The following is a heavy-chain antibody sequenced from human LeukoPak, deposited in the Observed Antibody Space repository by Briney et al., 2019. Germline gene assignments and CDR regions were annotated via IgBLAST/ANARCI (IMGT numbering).Heavy chain of an antibody. D-gene: IGHD6-19*01. Sequence: GGSLRLSCAASGFTFSSYEMNWVRQAPGKGLEWVSTIAYTGAGTYYADSVKGRFTISRDNFKNTVYLQMNSLRVEDTAVYYCARDFSAWSRDYWGQGTLVTVSS. V-gene: IGHV3-23*01. CDR3: ARDFSAWSRDY. CDR2: IAYTGAGT. CDR1: GFTFSSYE. J-gene: IGHJ4*02.